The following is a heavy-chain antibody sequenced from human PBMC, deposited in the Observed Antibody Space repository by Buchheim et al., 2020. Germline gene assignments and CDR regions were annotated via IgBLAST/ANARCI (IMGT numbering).Heavy chain of an antibody. J-gene: IGHJ6*02. CDR1: GYTFTSYD. V-gene: IGHV1-8*01. D-gene: IGHD3-3*01. CDR2: MNPNSGNT. CDR3: ARGVDPYDFWSGYYAYYYYGMDV. Sequence: QVQLVQSGAEVKKPGASVKVSCKASGYTFTSYDINWVRQATGQGLEWMGWMNPNSGNTGYAQKFQGRVTMTRNTSISTAYMELSSLRSEDTAVYYCARGVDPYDFWSGYYAYYYYGMDVWGQGTT.